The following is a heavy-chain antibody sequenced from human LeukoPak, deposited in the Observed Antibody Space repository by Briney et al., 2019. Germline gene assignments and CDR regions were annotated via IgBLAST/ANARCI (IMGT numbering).Heavy chain of an antibody. CDR2: IYYSGST. CDR1: GGSISSSSYY. J-gene: IGHJ3*02. CDR3: ARDGGLRSRSYHAFDI. V-gene: IGHV4-39*07. Sequence: SETLSLTCTVSGGSISSSSYYWGWIRQPPGKGLEWIGSIYYSGSTYYNPSLKSRVTISVDTSKNQFSLKLSSVTAADTAVYYCARDGGLRSRSYHAFDIWGQGTMVTVSS. D-gene: IGHD3-10*02.